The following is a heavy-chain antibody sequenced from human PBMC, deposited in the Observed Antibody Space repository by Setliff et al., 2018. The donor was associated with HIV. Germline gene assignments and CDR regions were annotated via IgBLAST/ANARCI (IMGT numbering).Heavy chain of an antibody. J-gene: IGHJ4*02. CDR1: GYRFTDFY. Sequence: ASVKVSCKTFGYRFTDFYVNWVRQAPGQGLEWMGWINPKSGATKNAQKFQGRVTMTRDTSISTVYMELSSLRSDDTALYFCARRAEDLAINPPSFNYYFDYWGQGTPVTVSS. CDR3: ARRAEDLAINPPSFNYYFDY. CDR2: INPKSGAT. V-gene: IGHV1-2*02. D-gene: IGHD1-20*01.